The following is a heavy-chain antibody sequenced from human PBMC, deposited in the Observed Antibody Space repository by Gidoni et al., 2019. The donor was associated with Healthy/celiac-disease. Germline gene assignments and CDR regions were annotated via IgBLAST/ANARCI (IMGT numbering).Heavy chain of an antibody. J-gene: IGHJ4*02. CDR3: AKDLSIAVAGTFDY. CDR2: ISYDGSNK. V-gene: IGHV3-30*18. D-gene: IGHD6-19*01. CDR1: GFTFSSYG. Sequence: QVKLVESGGGVVQPGRSLRLSCQAYGFTFSSYGMHWVRQATGKGLEWVAVISYDGSNKYYADSVKGRFTISRDNSKNTLDLQMNSLRAEDTAVYYCAKDLSIAVAGTFDYWGQGTLVTVSS.